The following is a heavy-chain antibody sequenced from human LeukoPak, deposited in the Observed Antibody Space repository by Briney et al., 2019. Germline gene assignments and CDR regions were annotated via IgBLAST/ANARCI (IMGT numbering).Heavy chain of an antibody. CDR1: GYSFISYW. V-gene: IGHV5-51*01. J-gene: IGHJ4*02. D-gene: IGHD5-12*01. CDR3: ARVDRRGYSDYTAILPDY. Sequence: GESLKISCKGSGYSFISYWIGWVRQMPGKGLEWMGIIYPGDSDTRYSPSFQGQVTVSVDKSITTAYLQLNSLKSSDTGMYYCARVDRRGYSDYTAILPDYWGQGTLVTVSS. CDR2: IYPGDSDT.